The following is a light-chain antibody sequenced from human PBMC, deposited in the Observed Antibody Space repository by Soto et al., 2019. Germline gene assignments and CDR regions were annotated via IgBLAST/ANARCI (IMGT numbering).Light chain of an antibody. V-gene: IGLV2-14*01. CDR1: SSDVGGYNY. CDR3: CSYSGSDTLL. J-gene: IGLJ3*02. Sequence: QSVLTQPASVSGSPGQSITISCTGSSSDVGGYNYVSWYQQHPGKAPKLIIYEVSNRPSGVSNRFSGSKSGNTASLTISGLQAEDEAEYFCCSYSGSDTLLFGGGTKVTVL. CDR2: EVS.